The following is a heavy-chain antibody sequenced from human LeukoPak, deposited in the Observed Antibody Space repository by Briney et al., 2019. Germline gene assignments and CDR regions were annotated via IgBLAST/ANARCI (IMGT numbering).Heavy chain of an antibody. CDR2: INTNTGNP. Sequence: ASVKVSCKASGYIFTSYAMNWVRQAPGQGLEWMGWINTNTGNPTYAQGFTGRFVFSLDTSVSTAYLQISSLKAEDTAVYYCARDKYCSRTSCYFTGMDVWGQGTTVTVSS. J-gene: IGHJ6*02. CDR3: ARDKYCSRTSCYFTGMDV. CDR1: GYIFTSYA. D-gene: IGHD2-2*01. V-gene: IGHV7-4-1*02.